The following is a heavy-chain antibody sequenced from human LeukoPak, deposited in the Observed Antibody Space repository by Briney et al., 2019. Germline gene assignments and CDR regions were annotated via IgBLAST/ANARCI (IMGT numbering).Heavy chain of an antibody. V-gene: IGHV5-51*01. D-gene: IGHD6-19*01. CDR3: VRPVYSSGWNYYFDY. J-gene: IGHJ4*02. CDR2: IYPGDSDT. CDR1: GYSFPTYW. Sequence: GESLKISCKCSGYSFPTYWIGWVRQMPEKGLEGMGIIYPGDSDTRYSPSFQGQVTISADKSISTAYLQWSSLKASDSAMYYCVRPVYSSGWNYYFDYWGQGTLVTVSS.